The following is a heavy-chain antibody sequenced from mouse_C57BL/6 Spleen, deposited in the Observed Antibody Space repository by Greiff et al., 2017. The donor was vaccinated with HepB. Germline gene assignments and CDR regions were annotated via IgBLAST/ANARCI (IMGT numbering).Heavy chain of an antibody. J-gene: IGHJ3*01. CDR1: GYSITSGYY. V-gene: IGHV3-6*01. Sequence: EVQLQQSGPGLVKPSQSLSLTCSVTGYSITSGYYWNWIRQVPGNKREWMGYISYDGSNNYNPSHKNRISITRDTSKNQFFLKLNSVTTEDTATYYCARDHPNSCSYWGQGTLVTVSA. CDR2: ISYDGSN. CDR3: ARDHPNSCSY. D-gene: IGHD4-1*01.